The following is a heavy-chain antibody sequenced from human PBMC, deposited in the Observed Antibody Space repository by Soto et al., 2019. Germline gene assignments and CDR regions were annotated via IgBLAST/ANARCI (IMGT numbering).Heavy chain of an antibody. CDR2: ISKEGINK. CDR3: AREEHIVVVTAIPAEYFQH. Sequence: QVQLVESGGGVVQPGRSLRISCAASGFTFSEYGMHWVRQAPGKGLEWVAAISKEGINKNYGESVKGRFTISRDNSKNTLSLEMNSLGLGDTAVYYCAREEHIVVVTAIPAEYFQHWGLGTLVPVSS. D-gene: IGHD2-21*02. J-gene: IGHJ1*01. CDR1: GFTFSEYG. V-gene: IGHV3-30*03.